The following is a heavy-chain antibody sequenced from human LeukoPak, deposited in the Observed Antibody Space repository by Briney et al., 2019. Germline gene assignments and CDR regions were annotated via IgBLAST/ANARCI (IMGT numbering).Heavy chain of an antibody. D-gene: IGHD3-16*01. CDR3: ARDRTPMIN. Sequence: GGSLRLSCVASGFPFSSYWMTWVRQAPGKGLEWVANIKQDGSEKYYVDSVKGRFTISRDNAKNSLYLQMNSLRAEDTAVYYCARDRTPMINWGQGTLVTVSS. J-gene: IGHJ4*02. V-gene: IGHV3-7*01. CDR2: IKQDGSEK. CDR1: GFPFSSYW.